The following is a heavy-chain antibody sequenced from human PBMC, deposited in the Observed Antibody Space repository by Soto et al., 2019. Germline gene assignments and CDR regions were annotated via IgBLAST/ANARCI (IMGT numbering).Heavy chain of an antibody. Sequence: QVQLVQSGAEEKKPGASVKVSCKASGYTFTGYAMHWVRQAPGQRLEWMGWINAGNGNTKYSQKFQGRVTITRDTSASTAYMELRSLRSEDTAVNYCARAVAVPAAFDYWGQGTLVTVSP. CDR2: INAGNGNT. D-gene: IGHD6-19*01. V-gene: IGHV1-3*05. CDR3: ARAVAVPAAFDY. CDR1: GYTFTGYA. J-gene: IGHJ4*02.